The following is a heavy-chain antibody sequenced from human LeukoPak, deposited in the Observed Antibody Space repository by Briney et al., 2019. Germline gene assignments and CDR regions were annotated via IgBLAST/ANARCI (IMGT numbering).Heavy chain of an antibody. Sequence: PSETLSLTCAVYGGSFSGYYWSWIRQPPGKGLEWIGYIYYSGSTNYNPSLKSRVTISVDTSKNQFSLKLSSVTAADTAVYYCARGLVPTDYWGQGTLVTVSS. J-gene: IGHJ4*02. CDR3: ARGLVPTDY. CDR2: IYYSGST. CDR1: GGSFSGYY. V-gene: IGHV4-59*01. D-gene: IGHD5-12*01.